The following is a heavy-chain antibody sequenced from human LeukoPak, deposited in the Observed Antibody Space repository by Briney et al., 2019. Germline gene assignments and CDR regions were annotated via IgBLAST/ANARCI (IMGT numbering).Heavy chain of an antibody. Sequence: GESLRISCQGSGYSFTNYWIGWVRQMPGKGLEWMGIIYPGDSDIRYSPSFQGQVTISVDKSISTAYLQWSSLKASDTAMYYCARVGYSGSRGFDYWGQGTLVTVSS. D-gene: IGHD1-26*01. CDR2: IYPGDSDI. CDR1: GYSFTNYW. CDR3: ARVGYSGSRGFDY. V-gene: IGHV5-51*01. J-gene: IGHJ4*02.